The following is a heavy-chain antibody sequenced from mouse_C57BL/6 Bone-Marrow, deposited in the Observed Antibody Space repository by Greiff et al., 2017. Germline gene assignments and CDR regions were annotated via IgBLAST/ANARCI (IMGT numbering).Heavy chain of an antibody. CDR1: GHTFTSYW. CDR3: ARWGFYDYDDGVDY. D-gene: IGHD2-4*01. J-gene: IGHJ2*01. Sequence: QVQLQQPGPELVKPGASVKLSCKASGHTFTSYWMHWVKQRPGQGLEWIGNINPSNGGTNYNEKFKSKATLTVDKSSSTAYMQLSSLTSEDSAVYYCARWGFYDYDDGVDYWGQGTTLTVSS. CDR2: INPSNGGT. V-gene: IGHV1-53*01.